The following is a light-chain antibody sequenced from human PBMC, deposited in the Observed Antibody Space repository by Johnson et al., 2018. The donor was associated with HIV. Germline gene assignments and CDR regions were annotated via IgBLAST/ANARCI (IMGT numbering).Light chain of an antibody. CDR2: DND. CDR3: GTWDASLSAGV. CDR1: SSNIGNNY. Sequence: QSMLTQPPSVSAVPGQKVTISCSGSSSNIGNNYVSWYQQLPGTAPKLLIYDNDKRPSGIPDRISGSKSGTSATLGITGLQTGDEADYYCGTWDASLSAGVFGTGTKVTVL. V-gene: IGLV1-51*01. J-gene: IGLJ1*01.